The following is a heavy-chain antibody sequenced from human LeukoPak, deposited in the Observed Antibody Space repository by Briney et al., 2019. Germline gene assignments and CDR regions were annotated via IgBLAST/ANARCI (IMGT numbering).Heavy chain of an antibody. CDR1: GGTFSSYA. J-gene: IGHJ5*02. Sequence: ASVKVSCKASGGTFSSYAISWVRQAPGQGLEWMGRIIPILGIANYAQKFQGRVTITADKSTSTAYMELSSLRSEDTAVYYCASGPITMVRGGPLGWFDPWGQGTLVTVSS. CDR3: ASGPITMVRGGPLGWFDP. CDR2: IIPILGIA. V-gene: IGHV1-69*04. D-gene: IGHD3-10*01.